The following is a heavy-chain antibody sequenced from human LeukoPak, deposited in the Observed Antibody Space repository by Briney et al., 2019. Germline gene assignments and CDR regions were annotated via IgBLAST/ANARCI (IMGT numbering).Heavy chain of an antibody. CDR2: MSPNSGDT. J-gene: IGHJ4*02. Sequence: ASVKVSCKASGYTFTSYDFNWVRQATGQRPEWMGWMSPNSGDTGYAQKFQDRVTMTRNTSISTAFMELSSLRSDDTAVYYCARGPPNWGYDYWGPGTLVTVSS. V-gene: IGHV1-8*01. CDR3: ARGPPNWGYDY. D-gene: IGHD7-27*01. CDR1: GYTFTSYD.